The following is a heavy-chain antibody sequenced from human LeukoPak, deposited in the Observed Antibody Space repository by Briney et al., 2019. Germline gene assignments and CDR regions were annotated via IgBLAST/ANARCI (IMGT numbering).Heavy chain of an antibody. CDR2: ISYSGST. D-gene: IGHD6-13*01. Sequence: SETQSLTCTVSGGSISSSSSYWGWIRQPPGKGLEWIGSISYSGSTYYNPSLKSRVTISVDTSKHQFSLKVSSVTAADTAVYYCARLRWYGDYWGQGTLVTVSS. CDR1: GGSISSSSSY. V-gene: IGHV4-39*01. CDR3: ARLRWYGDY. J-gene: IGHJ4*02.